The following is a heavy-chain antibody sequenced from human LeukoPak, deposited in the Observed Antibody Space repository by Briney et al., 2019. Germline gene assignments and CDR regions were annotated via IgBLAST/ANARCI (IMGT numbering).Heavy chain of an antibody. CDR2: IYHSGST. Sequence: SETLSLTCTVSGGSISSGGYYWSWIRQPPGKGLEWIGYIYHSGSTYYNPSLKSRVTISVDRSKNQFSLKLSSVTAADTAVYYCAREKGDGYNRRCFDYWGQGTLVTVSS. CDR1: GGSISSGGYY. J-gene: IGHJ4*02. V-gene: IGHV4-30-2*01. D-gene: IGHD5-24*01. CDR3: AREKGDGYNRRCFDY.